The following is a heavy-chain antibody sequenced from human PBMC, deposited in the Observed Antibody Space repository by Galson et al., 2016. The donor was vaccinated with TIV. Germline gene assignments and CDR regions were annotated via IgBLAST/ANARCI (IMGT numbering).Heavy chain of an antibody. J-gene: IGHJ6*02. CDR2: ISGSGIST. CDR3: ATPYSSSSFSSYYALGV. D-gene: IGHD4-11*01. V-gene: IGHV3-23*01. CDR1: GFRISNYV. Sequence: SLRLSCAASGFRISNYVMSWVRQAPGKGLAWVSSISGSGISTYYADSVKGRFTISRDNSKNMLYLLMNSLRAEDTALYYCATPYSSSSFSSYYALGVWGQGTTVTVSS.